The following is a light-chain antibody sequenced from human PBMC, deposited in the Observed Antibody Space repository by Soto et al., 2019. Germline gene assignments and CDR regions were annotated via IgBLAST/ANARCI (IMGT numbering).Light chain of an antibody. CDR2: SNN. V-gene: IGLV1-44*01. CDR3: WSYAGNTIFV. Sequence: QSVLTQPPSASGTPGQRVTISCSGSSSNIGSNTVNWYQQLPGTAPKLLIYSNNQRPSGVPDRFSGSKSGTSASLAISGLQSEDEADYYCWSYAGNTIFVFGGGTKLTVL. CDR1: SSNIGSNT. J-gene: IGLJ2*01.